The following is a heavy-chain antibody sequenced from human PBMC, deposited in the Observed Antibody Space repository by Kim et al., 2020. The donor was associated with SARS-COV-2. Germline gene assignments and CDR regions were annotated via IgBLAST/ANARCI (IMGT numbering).Heavy chain of an antibody. CDR2: IYYSGST. J-gene: IGHJ2*01. Sequence: SETLSLTCSVSGGSISSSGYFWAWIRQPPGKGLEWIGMIYYSGSTFYSPSLRSRVTISVDTSKNQFSLKLSSVTAADTAVYYCARLAKSAERYFDLLGRGTLVTVSS. CDR3: ARLAKSAERYFDL. V-gene: IGHV4-39*01. CDR1: GGSISSSGYF.